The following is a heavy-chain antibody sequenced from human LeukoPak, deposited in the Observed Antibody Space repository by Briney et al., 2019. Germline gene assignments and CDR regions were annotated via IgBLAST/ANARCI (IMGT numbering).Heavy chain of an antibody. Sequence: GESLQISCKGSGYSFTSYWIGWVRQMPGKGLEWMGIIYPGDSDTRYSPSFQGQVTISADKSISTAYLQWSSLKASDTAMYYCARLHRLTGDRSGAFDIWGQGTMVTVSS. J-gene: IGHJ3*02. CDR2: IYPGDSDT. D-gene: IGHD7-27*01. CDR1: GYSFTSYW. V-gene: IGHV5-51*01. CDR3: ARLHRLTGDRSGAFDI.